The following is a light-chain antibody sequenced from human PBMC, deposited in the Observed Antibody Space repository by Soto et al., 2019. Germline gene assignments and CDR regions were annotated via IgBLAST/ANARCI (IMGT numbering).Light chain of an antibody. CDR2: DVS. CDR1: SSDIGGYNY. Sequence: QSALTQPASVSGSPGQSITISCTGTSSDIGGYNYVSWYQQHPGKVPKLIIYDVSNRPSGVSNRFSGSKSGNAASLTISGLQAEDEADYYCSSYTSTSSLDVFGTGTKLIVL. V-gene: IGLV2-14*03. J-gene: IGLJ1*01. CDR3: SSYTSTSSLDV.